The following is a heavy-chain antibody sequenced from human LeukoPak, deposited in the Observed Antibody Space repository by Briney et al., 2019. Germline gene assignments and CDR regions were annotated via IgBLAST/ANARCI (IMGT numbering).Heavy chain of an antibody. Sequence: GGSLRLSCAASGFTFSSYAMSWVRQAPGKGLEWVSGISGSGDNTYYADSVKGRFTISRDNSKNTLYVQVNSLGTEDTAAYYCAKGSYYDSSGSFYFDYWGQGTLVTVAS. CDR1: GFTFSSYA. CDR2: ISGSGDNT. CDR3: AKGSYYDSSGSFYFDY. J-gene: IGHJ4*02. V-gene: IGHV3-23*01. D-gene: IGHD3-22*01.